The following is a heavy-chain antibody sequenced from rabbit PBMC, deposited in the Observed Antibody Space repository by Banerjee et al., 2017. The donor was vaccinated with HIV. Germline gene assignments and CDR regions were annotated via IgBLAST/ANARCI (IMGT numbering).Heavy chain of an antibody. CDR1: GLDFSSSYW. V-gene: IGHV1S45*01. Sequence: QQQLEESGGGLVTPGGNLTLTCKASGLDFSSSYWICWVRQAPGKGLEWIACINTSSGNTVYASWAKGRFTISRTSSTTVALQMTSLTAADTATYFCARDLAGVTGWNFNLWGQGPLVTVS. D-gene: IGHD4-1*01. CDR2: INTSSGNT. CDR3: ARDLAGVTGWNFNL. J-gene: IGHJ4*01.